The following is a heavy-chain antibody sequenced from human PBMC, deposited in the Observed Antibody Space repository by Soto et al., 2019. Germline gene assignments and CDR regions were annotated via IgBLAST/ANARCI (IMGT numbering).Heavy chain of an antibody. CDR3: ARSRTSANDFDF. CDR2: IYYSGST. D-gene: IGHD2-2*01. J-gene: IGHJ4*02. V-gene: IGHV4-31*01. Sequence: QVQLQESGPGLVKPSQTLSLSCTVSGGSISSGGYYWSWIRQHPGKGLEWIGYIYYSGSTYYNPSLNSQVTISVDTSKNQCSLKLISVTAADTAVYYCARSRTSANDFDFWGQGTLVTVSS. CDR1: GGSISSGGYY.